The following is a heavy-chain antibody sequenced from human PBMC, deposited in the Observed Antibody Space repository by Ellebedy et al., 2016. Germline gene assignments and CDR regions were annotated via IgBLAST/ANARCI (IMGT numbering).Heavy chain of an antibody. Sequence: ASVKVSXKASRYTFSDYYVQWVRKAPGQGLEWIGWINPNSGGTNNAQKFQGRVAMTRDTSISTAYMELSRLTSDDTAVYYCARDALSGKYRALDYWGHGTLVTVSS. J-gene: IGHJ4*01. CDR1: RYTFSDYY. V-gene: IGHV1-2*02. CDR3: ARDALSGKYRALDY. CDR2: INPNSGGT. D-gene: IGHD1-26*01.